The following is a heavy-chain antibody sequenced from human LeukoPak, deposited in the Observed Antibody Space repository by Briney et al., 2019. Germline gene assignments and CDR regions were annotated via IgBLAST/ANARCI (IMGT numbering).Heavy chain of an antibody. D-gene: IGHD5-12*01. J-gene: IGHJ5*02. CDR3: AKDSGYDFFRWFDP. V-gene: IGHV3-30*18. CDR1: GFTFSDYG. CDR2: KSKNGDNR. Sequence: PGTSLRLSCEASGFTFSDYGFHWVRQAPGQAPEWVALKSKNGDNRFYIDSVRGRFTISRDSSKNTVDLHMNSLRAEDTAVYYCAKDSGYDFFRWFDPWGQGTLVAVAS.